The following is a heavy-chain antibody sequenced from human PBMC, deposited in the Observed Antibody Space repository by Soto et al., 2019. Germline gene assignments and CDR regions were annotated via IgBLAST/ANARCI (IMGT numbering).Heavy chain of an antibody. CDR1: GFTFCSYV. J-gene: IGHJ5*02. CDR3: AKAQNYYDSSGYYPS. D-gene: IGHD3-22*01. V-gene: IGHV3-30*18. Sequence: GVSLRPLCSAFGFTFCSYVMHGGRQAPGKGLEWVAVISYDGSNKYYADSVKGRFTISRDNSKNTLYLQMNSLRAEDTAVYYWAKAQNYYDSSGYYPSWGQGTLVTVSS. CDR2: ISYDGSNK.